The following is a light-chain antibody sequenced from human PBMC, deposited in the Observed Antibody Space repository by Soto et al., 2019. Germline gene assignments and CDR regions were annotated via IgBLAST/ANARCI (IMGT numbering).Light chain of an antibody. CDR2: EVG. CDR1: SSDVGGYNY. V-gene: IGLV2-8*01. Sequence: QSVLTQPPSASGSPGQSVTISCTGTSSDVGGYNYVSWYQQHPGKAPNLMIYEVGNRPSGVRDCFSGSKSGNTASLTVSGLQAEDEPDHSSTSYAGDQNFVFGPGPKVTVL. CDR3: TSYAGDQNFV. J-gene: IGLJ1*01.